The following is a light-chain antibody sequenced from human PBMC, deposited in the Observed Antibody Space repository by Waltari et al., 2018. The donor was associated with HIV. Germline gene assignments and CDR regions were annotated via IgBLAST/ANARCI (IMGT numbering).Light chain of an antibody. CDR2: GNT. CDR3: QSYDNTVNGWV. V-gene: IGLV1-40*01. CDR1: SSNIGTNYD. J-gene: IGLJ3*02. Sequence: QSVLTQPPSVSGAPGQNVTVSCTGSSSNIGTNYDVHWYQFLPGEVPKLLIYGNTIRPAGVPGRFSGSNSGTSASLAITGLQPADEADYYCQSYDNTVNGWVFGGGTRVTV.